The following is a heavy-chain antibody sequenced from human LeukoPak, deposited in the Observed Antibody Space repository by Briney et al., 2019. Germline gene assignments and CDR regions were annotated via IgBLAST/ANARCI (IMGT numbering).Heavy chain of an antibody. CDR1: GGSISSGGYY. CDR3: ARDRLHYGSGYGMDV. CDR2: IYYSGST. V-gene: IGHV4-31*03. J-gene: IGHJ6*02. D-gene: IGHD3-10*01. Sequence: SQTLSLTCTVSGGSISSGGYYWSWIRQHPGKGLEWIGYIYYSGSTYYNPSLKSRVTISVDTSKNQFSLKLSSVTAADTAVYYCARDRLHYGSGYGMDVWGQGTTVTVPS.